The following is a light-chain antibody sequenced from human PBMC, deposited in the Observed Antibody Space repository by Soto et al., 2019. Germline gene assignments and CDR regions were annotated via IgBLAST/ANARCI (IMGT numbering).Light chain of an antibody. CDR3: LQDINYPWT. CDR1: QRISTY. V-gene: IGKV1-6*01. J-gene: IGKJ1*01. CDR2: GAS. Sequence: IQMAQSPSSLSASVGDRVTITCRASQRISTYLNWYQQKPGKAPKVLIYGASNLQSGVPPRFSGSGSGTDFTLAISSLQPEDSATYYCLQDINYPWTFGQGTKVDNK.